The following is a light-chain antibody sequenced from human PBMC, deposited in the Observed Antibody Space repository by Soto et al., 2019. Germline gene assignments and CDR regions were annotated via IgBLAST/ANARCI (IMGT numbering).Light chain of an antibody. CDR2: DDG. Sequence: SYELTQPPSVSVAPGQTARITCGGNNIEIKSVHGYQQKPGQAPVLVVYDDGDRTTGIPERFSGSKSGNTATLPTSRVEAGDEADYYCQVWDTTNPVIFGGGTKVTVL. CDR1: NIEIKS. CDR3: QVWDTTNPVI. V-gene: IGLV3-21*02. J-gene: IGLJ2*01.